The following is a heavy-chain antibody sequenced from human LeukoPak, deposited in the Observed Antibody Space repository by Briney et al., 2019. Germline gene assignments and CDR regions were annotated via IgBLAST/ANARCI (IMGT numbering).Heavy chain of an antibody. V-gene: IGHV3-30*04. CDR1: GFTFSSYA. CDR3: ANSPWGSGPLPDY. Sequence: GGSLRLSCAASGFTFSSYAMHWVRQAPGKGLEWVAVISYDGSNKYYADSVKGRFTISRDNSKNTLYLQMNSLRAEDTAVYYCANSPWGSGPLPDYWGQGTLVTVSS. D-gene: IGHD2-15*01. J-gene: IGHJ4*02. CDR2: ISYDGSNK.